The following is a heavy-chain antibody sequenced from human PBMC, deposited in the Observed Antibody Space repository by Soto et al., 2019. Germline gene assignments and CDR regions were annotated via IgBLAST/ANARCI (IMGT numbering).Heavy chain of an antibody. CDR1: GDSVSSNSAA. J-gene: IGHJ3*02. V-gene: IGHV6-1*01. CDR3: AREGIVVVPAAPHDAFDI. CDR2: TYYRSKWYN. D-gene: IGHD2-2*01. Sequence: PSQTLSLTCVISGDSVSSNSAAWNWIRQSPSRGLEWLGRTYYRSKWYNDYAVSVKSRITINPDTSKNQFSLQLNSVTPEDTAVYYCAREGIVVVPAAPHDAFDIWGQGTMVTVSS.